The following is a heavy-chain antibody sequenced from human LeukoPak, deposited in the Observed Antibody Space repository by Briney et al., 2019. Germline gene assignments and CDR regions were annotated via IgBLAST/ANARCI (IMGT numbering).Heavy chain of an antibody. CDR3: AELGITMIGGV. J-gene: IGHJ6*04. CDR1: RFTFSSYA. V-gene: IGHV3-23*01. CDR2: ISGSGGSI. D-gene: IGHD3-10*02. Sequence: GGSLRLSCAASRFTFSSYAMSWVRQAPGKGLEWVSAISGSGGSIYYADSVKGRFTISRDNAKNSLYLQMNSLRAEDTAVYYCAELGITMIGGVWGKGTTVTISS.